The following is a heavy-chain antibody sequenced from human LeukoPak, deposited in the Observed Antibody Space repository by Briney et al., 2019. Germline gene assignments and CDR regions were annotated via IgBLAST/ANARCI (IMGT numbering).Heavy chain of an antibody. CDR3: ARGTSSSDYSRLYYFDY. J-gene: IGHJ4*02. Sequence: GGSLRLSCAASGFSFSRYSMNWVRQAPGKGLEWISYISSGTSAISYADSVKGRFTISRDNAMNSLSLQMNSLRAEDTAVYYCARGTSSSDYSRLYYFDYWGQGTLVTVSS. CDR1: GFSFSRYS. D-gene: IGHD3-22*01. CDR2: ISSGTSAI. V-gene: IGHV3-48*01.